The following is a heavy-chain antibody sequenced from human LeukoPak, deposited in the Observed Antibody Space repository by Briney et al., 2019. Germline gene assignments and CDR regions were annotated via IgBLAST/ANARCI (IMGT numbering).Heavy chain of an antibody. CDR2: IYSGGST. CDR1: GFTVSSNY. CDR3: ARGYCSGGSCQYETKYWYFDL. D-gene: IGHD2-15*01. J-gene: IGHJ2*01. V-gene: IGHV3-53*04. Sequence: GGSLRLSCAASGFTVSSNYMSWVRQAPGEGLEWVSVIYSGGSTYYADSVKGRFTISRHNSKNTLYLQMNSLRAEDTAVYYCARGYCSGGSCQYETKYWYFDLWGRGTLVTVSS.